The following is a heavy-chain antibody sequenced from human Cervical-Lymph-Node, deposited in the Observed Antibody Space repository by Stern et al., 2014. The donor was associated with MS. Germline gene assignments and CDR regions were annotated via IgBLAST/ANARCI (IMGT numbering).Heavy chain of an antibody. D-gene: IGHD3-22*01. CDR3: ATNSYKYDSSGYLFDF. CDR1: GFTFSSLG. CDR2: MWYDERSK. V-gene: IGHV3-33*01. J-gene: IGHJ4*02. Sequence: VQLVESGGGVVQPGRSLRLSCAASGFTFSSLGMHWVRQAPGKGLEWVAFMWYDERSKKYADSVKGRFTISRDNDKNILHLQMNGLKAEDTAVYFCATNSYKYDSSGYLFDFWGQGTLVTVSS.